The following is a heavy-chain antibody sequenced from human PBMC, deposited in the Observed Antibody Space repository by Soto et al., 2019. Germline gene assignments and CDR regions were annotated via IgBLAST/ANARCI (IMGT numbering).Heavy chain of an antibody. CDR1: GGGNLRDYR. CDR3: ARGGDAYNFGAVY. Sequence: SVKVSCKASGGGNLRDYRTTWVRRAPGQGLEWMGGIIPKLGSANYAQNFQGRVTITADESTNTVYMELRSLRSDDTAVYYCARGGDAYNFGAVYWGQGTPVTAPQ. J-gene: IGHJ4*02. D-gene: IGHD2-21*01. V-gene: IGHV1-69*13. CDR2: IIPKLGSA.